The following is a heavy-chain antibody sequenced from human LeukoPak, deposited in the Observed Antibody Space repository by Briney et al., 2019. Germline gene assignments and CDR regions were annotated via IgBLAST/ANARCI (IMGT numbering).Heavy chain of an antibody. CDR2: IYYSGST. CDR3: ARHPGISWYFDL. V-gene: IGHV4-59*08. CDR1: GGSISSYY. J-gene: IGHJ2*01. Sequence: PSETLSLTCTVSGGSISSYYWSWIRQPPGKGLEWIGYIYYSGSTNYNPSLKSRVTISVDTSKNQFPLKLSSVTAADTTVYYCARHPGISWYFDLWGRGTLVTVSS. D-gene: IGHD3-3*02.